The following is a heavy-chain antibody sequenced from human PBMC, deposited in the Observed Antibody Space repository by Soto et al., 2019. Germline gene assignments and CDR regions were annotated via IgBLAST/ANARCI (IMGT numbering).Heavy chain of an antibody. Sequence: SVKVSCKASGGTFSSYAISWVRQAPGQGLEWMGGIIPIFGTANYAQKFQGRVTITADKSTSTAYMELSSLRSEDTAVYYCARVVHGGNSGYFDYWGQGTLVTVSS. CDR2: IIPIFGTA. V-gene: IGHV1-69*06. CDR1: GGTFSSYA. J-gene: IGHJ4*02. D-gene: IGHD2-21*02. CDR3: ARVVHGGNSGYFDY.